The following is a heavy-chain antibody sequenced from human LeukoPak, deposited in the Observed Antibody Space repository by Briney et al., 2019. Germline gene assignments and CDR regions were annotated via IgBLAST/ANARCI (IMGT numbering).Heavy chain of an antibody. J-gene: IGHJ6*03. D-gene: IGHD5/OR15-5a*01. CDR2: IYISGST. CDR3: ARDVLSHSYYSMDV. Sequence: SETLSLTCTVSGGSLSSGRYYWSWIRQTAVKGLQWIGRIYISGSTNYSPSLKSRVTISLDTSNNQLSLNLSSVTAADTAVYYCARDVLSHSYYSMDVWGKGTTVTVSS. CDR1: GGSLSSGRYY. V-gene: IGHV4-61*02.